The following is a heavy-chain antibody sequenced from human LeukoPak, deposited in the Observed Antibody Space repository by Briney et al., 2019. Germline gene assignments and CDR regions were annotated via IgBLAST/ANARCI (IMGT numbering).Heavy chain of an antibody. J-gene: IGHJ6*02. CDR2: MNPNSGNT. D-gene: IGHD6-19*01. V-gene: IGHV1-8*01. Sequence: ASVKVSCKASGYTFTSYDINWVRQAPGQGLEWMGWMNPNSGNTGYAQKFQGRVTMTRNTSISTAYMELSSLRSEDTAVYYCARGDFIAVAGTDYYYSMDVWGQGTTVTVSS. CDR3: ARGDFIAVAGTDYYYSMDV. CDR1: GYTFTSYD.